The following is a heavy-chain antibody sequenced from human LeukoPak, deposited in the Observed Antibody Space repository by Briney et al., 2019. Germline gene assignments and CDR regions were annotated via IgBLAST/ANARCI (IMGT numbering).Heavy chain of an antibody. CDR3: GSSTGYYSDYFDY. D-gene: IGHD3-22*01. Sequence: GGSLRLSCTASGFTFGDYAVSWVRQAPGKGLEWVGFIGSKAYGGTTEYAASVEGRFIISRDYSRGVAYLQMNSLKTEDSAVYYCGSSTGYYSDYFDYWGQGTLVTVSS. V-gene: IGHV3-49*04. CDR1: GFTFGDYA. J-gene: IGHJ4*02. CDR2: IGSKAYGGTT.